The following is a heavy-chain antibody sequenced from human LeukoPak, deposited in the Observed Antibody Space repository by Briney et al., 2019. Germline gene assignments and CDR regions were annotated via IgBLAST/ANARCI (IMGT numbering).Heavy chain of an antibody. CDR3: AKDLREYQLLSGDY. J-gene: IGHJ4*02. CDR1: GFTFSSYA. CDR2: ISGSGGST. Sequence: GGSLRLSCAASGFTFSSYAMSWVRQAPGKGLEWVSAISGSGGSTYYADSVKGRFTIFRDNSKNTLYLQMNSLRAEDTAVYYCAKDLREYQLLSGDYWGQGTLVTVSS. V-gene: IGHV3-23*01. D-gene: IGHD2-2*01.